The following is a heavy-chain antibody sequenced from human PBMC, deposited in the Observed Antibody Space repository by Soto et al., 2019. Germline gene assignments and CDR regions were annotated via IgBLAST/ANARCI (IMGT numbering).Heavy chain of an antibody. CDR3: ARDRHGGAVAGLFDY. J-gene: IGHJ4*02. CDR1: GFTFSSYW. V-gene: IGHV3-7*01. Sequence: PGGSLRLSCAASGFTFSSYWMSWVRQAPGKGLEWVASIKQDGSEKYYVDSVKGRFTISRDNAKNSLYLQMNSLRAEDTAVYYCARDRHGGAVAGLFDYWGQGTLVTVSS. CDR2: IKQDGSEK. D-gene: IGHD6-19*01.